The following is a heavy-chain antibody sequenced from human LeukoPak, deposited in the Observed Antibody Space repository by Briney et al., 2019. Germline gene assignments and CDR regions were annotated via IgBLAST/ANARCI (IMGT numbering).Heavy chain of an antibody. D-gene: IGHD3-22*01. Sequence: GGSLRLSCAASGFTFSSYEMNWVPQAPGKGREWVSYIGSSGSSIYYADSVKGRFTISRDNAKNSLYLQMNTLRAEDTAVYYCARELYDRSGYRAFDAFDVWGQGTMVTVSS. CDR1: GFTFSSYE. CDR3: ARELYDRSGYRAFDAFDV. J-gene: IGHJ3*01. CDR2: IGSSGSSI. V-gene: IGHV3-48*03.